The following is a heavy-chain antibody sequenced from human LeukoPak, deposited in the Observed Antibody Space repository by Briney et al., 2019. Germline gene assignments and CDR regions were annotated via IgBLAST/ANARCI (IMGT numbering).Heavy chain of an antibody. J-gene: IGHJ5*02. CDR3: ASYWNYGWFDP. D-gene: IGHD1-7*01. CDR1: GGFSSGYY. CDR2: IHNSGSN. V-gene: IGHV4-34*01. Sequence: PSETLSLTCAVYGGFSSGYYWSWIRQPPGKGLGWIGEIHNSGSNNNNPSLKSRVTISVDTSKNQFSLKLSSVTAADTAVYYCASYWNYGWFDPWGQGTLVTVSS.